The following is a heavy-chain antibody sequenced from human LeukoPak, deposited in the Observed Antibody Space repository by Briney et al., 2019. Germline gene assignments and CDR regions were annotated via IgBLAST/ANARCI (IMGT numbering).Heavy chain of an antibody. J-gene: IGHJ4*02. CDR1: GFTFSDYW. V-gene: IGHV3-7*05. Sequence: PGGSLRLSCAASGFTFSDYWMNWVRQAPGKGLEWVSNINQDGSEKYYAGSVQGRFTISRDNAKKSLYLQMNSLRAEDTAVYYCARGVRAAHSPWSNTRAFEYWGQGILVTVSS. CDR3: ARGVRAAHSPWSNTRAFEY. CDR2: INQDGSEK. D-gene: IGHD3-10*01.